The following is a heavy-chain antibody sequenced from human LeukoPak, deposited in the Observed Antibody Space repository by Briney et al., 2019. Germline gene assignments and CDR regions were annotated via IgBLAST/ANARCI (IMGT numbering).Heavy chain of an antibody. CDR1: GGPFSGYY. CDR3: ARSLFSYRQGRGGSAFDI. D-gene: IGHD2-2*01. V-gene: IGHV4-34*01. CDR2: INHSGST. J-gene: IGHJ3*02. Sequence: SVPLSLTCAVYGGPFSGYYWRWIRQPPGKGLEWIGEINHSGSTNYNPSLKSRVTISVDTSKNQFSLKLSSVTAADTAVYYCARSLFSYRQGRGGSAFDIWGQGTMVTVSS.